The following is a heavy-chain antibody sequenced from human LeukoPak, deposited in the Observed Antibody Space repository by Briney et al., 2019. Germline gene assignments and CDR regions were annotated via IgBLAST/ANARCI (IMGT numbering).Heavy chain of an antibody. CDR1: GFTFSTYA. CDR2: ISYDGSNK. D-gene: IGHD3-16*01. Sequence: GGSLRLSCAASGFTFSTYAMHWVRQAPGKGLEWVAVISYDGSNKYYADSVKGRFTISRDNSKSTLYLQMNSLRAEDTAVYYCAREARGACYFDYWGQGTLGSVSS. J-gene: IGHJ4*03. CDR3: AREARGACYFDY. V-gene: IGHV3-30-3*01.